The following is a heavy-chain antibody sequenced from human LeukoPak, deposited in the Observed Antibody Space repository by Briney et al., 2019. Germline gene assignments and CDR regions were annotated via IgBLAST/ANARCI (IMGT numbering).Heavy chain of an antibody. J-gene: IGHJ4*02. V-gene: IGHV4-39*02. CDR3: ARDPRGYYDSSGYYYDY. D-gene: IGHD3-22*01. Sequence: GSLRLSCAASGFTFSSYAMSWVRQPPGKGLEWIGSIYYSGSTYYNPSLKSRVTISVDTSKNQFSLKLSSVTAADTAVYYCARDPRGYYDSSGYYYDYWGQGTLVTVSS. CDR2: IYYSGST. CDR1: GFTFSSYA.